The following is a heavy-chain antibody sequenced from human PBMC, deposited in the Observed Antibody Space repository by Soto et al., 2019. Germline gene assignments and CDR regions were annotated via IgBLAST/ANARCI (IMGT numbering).Heavy chain of an antibody. Sequence: SETLSLTCTVSGGSITDYSWVWIRQPAGKGLEWIGYIYYSGSTLYNPSLKRRVTISVDTAKNQFSLRLNSLTAADTAVYYCASGWMAAFDNWGQGTLVTVSS. D-gene: IGHD2-2*03. J-gene: IGHJ4*02. CDR1: GGSITDYS. V-gene: IGHV4-59*01. CDR2: IYYSGST. CDR3: ASGWMAAFDN.